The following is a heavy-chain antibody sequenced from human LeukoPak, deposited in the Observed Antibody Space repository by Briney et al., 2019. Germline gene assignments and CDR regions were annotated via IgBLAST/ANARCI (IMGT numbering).Heavy chain of an antibody. D-gene: IGHD1-14*01. V-gene: IGHV4-38-2*02. Sequence: SETLSLTCTVSGYSISSGYYWGWIRQPPGKGLEWIGSIYHSGSTYYNPSLKSRVTISVDTSKNQFSLKLSSVTAADTAVYYCARENLKLGTLGCFDYWGQGTLVTVSS. CDR3: ARENLKLGTLGCFDY. CDR2: IYHSGST. CDR1: GYSISSGYY. J-gene: IGHJ4*02.